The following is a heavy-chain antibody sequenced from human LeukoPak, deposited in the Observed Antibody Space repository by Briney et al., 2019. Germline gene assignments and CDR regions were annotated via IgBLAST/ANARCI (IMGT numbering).Heavy chain of an antibody. V-gene: IGHV3-23*01. CDR3: AKMNLLTGYYTPNFDC. CDR2: ISGSGGVT. CDR1: GFTFSSYA. Sequence: GGSLRLSCAAPGFTFSSYALSWVRQAPGKGLEWVSVISGSGGVTYYADSVKGRFTISRDNSKNTLYLQMNSLRAEDTAVYYCAKMNLLTGYYTPNFDCWGQGTLVTVSS. D-gene: IGHD3-9*01. J-gene: IGHJ4*02.